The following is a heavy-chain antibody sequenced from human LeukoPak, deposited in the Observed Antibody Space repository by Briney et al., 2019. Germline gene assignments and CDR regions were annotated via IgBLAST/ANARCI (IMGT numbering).Heavy chain of an antibody. CDR3: AKGLSIALDY. J-gene: IGHJ4*02. CDR2: ISSSSSYI. D-gene: IGHD6-6*01. V-gene: IGHV3-21*01. Sequence: GGSLRLSCVDSASDFSYFGMHWVRQAPGKGLEWVSSISSSSSYIYYADSVKGRFTISRDNAKNSLYLRMNSLRAEDTAVYYCAKGLSIALDYWGQGTLVTVSS. CDR1: ASDFSYFG.